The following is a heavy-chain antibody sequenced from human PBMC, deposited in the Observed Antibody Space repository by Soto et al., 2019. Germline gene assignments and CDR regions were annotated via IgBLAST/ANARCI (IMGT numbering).Heavy chain of an antibody. J-gene: IGHJ4*02. CDR1: GFTFSNAW. CDR3: TSNYNFEY. CDR2: IRTKAEGETT. D-gene: IGHD1-7*01. Sequence: EVQLVESGGGLVEPGGSLRLSCAASGFTFSNAWMDWVRQAPGKGLQWVGRIRTKAEGETTIYAASVEGRFTISREDSKNTLYLQMNSLKTDDTAVYYCTSNYNFEYWGRGTLVTVSS. V-gene: IGHV3-15*01.